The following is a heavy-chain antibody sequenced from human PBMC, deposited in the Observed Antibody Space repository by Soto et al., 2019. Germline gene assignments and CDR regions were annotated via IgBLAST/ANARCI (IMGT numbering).Heavy chain of an antibody. CDR1: GYSFPSYW. Sequence: EDLKLSLKGSGYSFPSYWIRSVRQMPGTGREWMGCISPSGPETRHRPSRQGQVTVSADKSISTAYLQWSSLKASDTAMYYCARRGSGSGSYYTSHYYYGMDVWGQGTTVTVSS. J-gene: IGHJ6*02. D-gene: IGHD3-10*01. CDR3: ARRGSGSGSYYTSHYYYGMDV. V-gene: IGHV5-51*01. CDR2: ISPSGPET.